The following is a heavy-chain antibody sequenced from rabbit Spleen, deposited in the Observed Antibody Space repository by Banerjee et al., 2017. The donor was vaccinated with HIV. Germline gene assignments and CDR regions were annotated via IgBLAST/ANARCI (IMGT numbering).Heavy chain of an antibody. CDR2: IDPIFGTT. D-gene: IGHD4-1*01. Sequence: QEQLVESGGGLVQPGGSLKLSCKASGFDFSNYGVSWVRQAPGKGLEWIGYIDPIFGTTSYASWVNGRFTISSDNAQNTVDLQMNSLTAADTATYFCARSLNSGWGYGFDPWGQGTLVTVS. CDR1: GFDFSNYG. CDR3: ARSLNSGWGYGFDP. J-gene: IGHJ2*01. V-gene: IGHV1S47*01.